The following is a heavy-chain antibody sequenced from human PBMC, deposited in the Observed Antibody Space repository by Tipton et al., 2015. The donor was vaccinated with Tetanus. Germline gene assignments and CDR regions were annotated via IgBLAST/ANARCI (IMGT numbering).Heavy chain of an antibody. Sequence: TLSLTCTVSGGSLRDGDHYRSWIRQPPGKGLEWLAYISSSGSTNSNYSLKSRITISRDTSKNRFSLNLSSVTAADTAVYFCARGWSECSSWSCSPFDSWGQGTLVTVSS. J-gene: IGHJ4*02. CDR1: GGSLRDGDHY. D-gene: IGHD2-2*01. V-gene: IGHV4-61*03. CDR3: ARGWSECSSWSCSPFDS. CDR2: ISSSGST.